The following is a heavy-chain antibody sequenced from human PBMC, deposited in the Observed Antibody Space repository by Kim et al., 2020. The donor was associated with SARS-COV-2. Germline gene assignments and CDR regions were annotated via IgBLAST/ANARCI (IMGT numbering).Heavy chain of an antibody. J-gene: IGHJ5*02. CDR3: TKDLVFGELSWFDP. CDR1: GFIFNNYA. Sequence: GGSLRLSCAASGFIFNNYAMSWVRQAPGKGLEWVSAISFIGGSTYYADSVKGRFTISRDISRNTLYLQMNSLRAEDTAVYYCTKDLVFGELSWFDPWGQGTLVTVSS. V-gene: IGHV3-23*01. CDR2: ISFIGGST. D-gene: IGHD3-10*02.